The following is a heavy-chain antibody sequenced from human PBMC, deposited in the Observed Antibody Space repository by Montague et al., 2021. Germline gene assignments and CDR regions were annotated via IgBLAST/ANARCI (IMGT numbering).Heavy chain of an antibody. CDR1: GGSISTTSYY. CDR3: ARSLYCKGGSCYSGSDP. CDR2: FYYNGSA. J-gene: IGHJ5*02. Sequence: SETLSLTCTVPGGSISTTSYYWGWIRQPPGKGLEFIGVFYYNGSAYHNPSLKSRVTVSIDTSKNQFSLKLSSVTAADTAVYYCARSLYCKGGSCYSGSDPWGQGTLFTVSS. D-gene: IGHD2-15*01. V-gene: IGHV4-39*01.